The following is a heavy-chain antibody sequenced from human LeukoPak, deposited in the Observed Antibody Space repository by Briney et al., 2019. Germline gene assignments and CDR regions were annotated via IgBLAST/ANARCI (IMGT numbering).Heavy chain of an antibody. V-gene: IGHV3-30*03. D-gene: IGHD4-23*01. CDR2: ISYDGSNN. CDR1: GFTFSSYG. CDR3: ARDYGGSSPFDY. Sequence: GGSLRLSCAASGFTFSSYGMHWVRQAPGKGLEWVAVISYDGSNNYYADSVKGRFTISRDNSKNTLYLQMNSLRAEDTAVYYCARDYGGSSPFDYWGQGTLVTVSS. J-gene: IGHJ4*02.